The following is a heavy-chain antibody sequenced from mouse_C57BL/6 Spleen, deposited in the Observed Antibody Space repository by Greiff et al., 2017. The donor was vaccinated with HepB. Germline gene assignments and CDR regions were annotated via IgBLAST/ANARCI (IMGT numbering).Heavy chain of an antibody. CDR2: ISSGSSTI. CDR1: GFTFSDYG. Sequence: EVQLVESGGGLVKPGGSLKLSCAASGFTFSDYGMHWVRQAPEKGLEWVAYISSGSSTIYYADTVKGRFTISRDNAKNTLFLQMTSLRSEDTAMYYCATITTVVADWYCDVWGTGTTVTVSS. V-gene: IGHV5-17*01. CDR3: ATITTVVADWYCDV. J-gene: IGHJ1*03. D-gene: IGHD1-1*01.